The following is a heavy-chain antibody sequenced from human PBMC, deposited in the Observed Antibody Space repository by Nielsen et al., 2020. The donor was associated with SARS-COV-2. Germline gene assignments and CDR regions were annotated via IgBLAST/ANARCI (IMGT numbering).Heavy chain of an antibody. CDR1: GGSVSSGSYY. D-gene: IGHD2-15*01. J-gene: IGHJ6*02. V-gene: IGHV4-61*01. CDR2: IYYSGST. CDR3: ARGIVVVVAATRDYYYGMDV. Sequence: SETLSLTCTVSGGSVSSGSYYWSWIRQPPGKGLEWIGYIYYSGSTNYNPSLKSRVTISVDTSKNQFSLKLSSVTAADTAVYYCARGIVVVVAATRDYYYGMDVWGQGTTVTVSS.